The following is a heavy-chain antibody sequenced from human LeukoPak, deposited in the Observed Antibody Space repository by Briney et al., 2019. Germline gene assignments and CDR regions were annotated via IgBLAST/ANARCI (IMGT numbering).Heavy chain of an antibody. Sequence: GGSLRLSCAASGFTFSSYGMHWVRQAPGKGLEWVAVISYDGSNKYYADSVKGRFTISRDNSKNTLYLQMNSLRAEDTAVYYCAKDLVRGVDLFDYWGQGTLVTVSS. V-gene: IGHV3-30*18. CDR1: GFTFSSYG. CDR2: ISYDGSNK. D-gene: IGHD3-10*01. J-gene: IGHJ4*02. CDR3: AKDLVRGVDLFDY.